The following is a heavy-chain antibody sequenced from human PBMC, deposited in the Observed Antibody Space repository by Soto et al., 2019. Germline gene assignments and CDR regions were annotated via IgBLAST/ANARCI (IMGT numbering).Heavy chain of an antibody. CDR3: ARAPPIVVVVAATILSLDY. CDR2: ISSSSSTI. Sequence: GGSLRLSCAASGFTLSSYSMNWVRQAPGKGLEWVSYISSSSSTIYYADSVKGRFTISRDNAKNSLYLQMNSLRAEDTAVYYCARAPPIVVVVAATILSLDYWGQGTLVTVSS. D-gene: IGHD2-15*01. J-gene: IGHJ4*02. V-gene: IGHV3-48*01. CDR1: GFTLSSYS.